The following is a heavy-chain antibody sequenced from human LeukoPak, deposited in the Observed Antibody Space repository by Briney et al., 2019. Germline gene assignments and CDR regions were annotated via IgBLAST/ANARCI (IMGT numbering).Heavy chain of an antibody. CDR1: GFTVTHYA. CDR2: ISYDGSNK. J-gene: IGHJ6*02. Sequence: GGSLRLSCSASGFTVTHYAMHWVRQAPGKGLEWVAVISYDGSNKYYADSVKGRFTISRDNSKNTLYLQMNSLRAEDTAVYYCARDQERIDCSSTSCFYYYYYGMDVWGQGTTVTVSS. CDR3: ARDQERIDCSSTSCFYYYYYGMDV. D-gene: IGHD2-2*01. V-gene: IGHV3-30-3*01.